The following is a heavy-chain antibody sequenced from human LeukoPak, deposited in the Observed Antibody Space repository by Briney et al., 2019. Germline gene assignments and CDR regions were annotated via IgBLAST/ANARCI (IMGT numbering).Heavy chain of an antibody. CDR3: ARARGAYYDFWSGYYPDY. Sequence: ASVKVSCKASGYTFPSYDINWVRQATGQGLEWMGWMNPNSGNTGYAQKFQGRVTITRNTSISTAYMELSSLRSEDTAVYYCARARGAYYDFWSGYYPDYWGQGTLVTVSS. CDR1: GYTFPSYD. J-gene: IGHJ4*02. CDR2: MNPNSGNT. D-gene: IGHD3-3*01. V-gene: IGHV1-8*03.